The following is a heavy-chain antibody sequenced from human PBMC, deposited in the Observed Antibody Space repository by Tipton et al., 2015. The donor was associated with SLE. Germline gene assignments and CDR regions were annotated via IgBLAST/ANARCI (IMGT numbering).Heavy chain of an antibody. V-gene: IGHV3-30*04. Sequence: SLRLSCAASGFTFSSYAMHWVRQAPGKGLEWVAVISHDGSNKYYADSVKGRFTISRDNSKNTLYLQMNSLRAEDTAVYYCARDLTGSGWYGFDYWGQGTLVTVSS. CDR1: GFTFSSYA. CDR3: ARDLTGSGWYGFDY. CDR2: ISHDGSNK. J-gene: IGHJ4*02. D-gene: IGHD6-19*01.